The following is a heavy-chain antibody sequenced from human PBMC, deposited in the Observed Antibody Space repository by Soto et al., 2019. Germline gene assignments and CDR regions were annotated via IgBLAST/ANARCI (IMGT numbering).Heavy chain of an antibody. V-gene: IGHV3-23*01. J-gene: IGHJ4*02. Sequence: GGSLRLSCAASGFTFSSYAMSWVRQAPGKGLEWVSAISGSGGSTYYADSVKGRFTISRDNSKNTLYLQLNSLRAEDTAVYYCAKISPPYCSGGSCYSGWDYWGQGTLVTVSS. CDR1: GFTFSSYA. CDR3: AKISPPYCSGGSCYSGWDY. D-gene: IGHD2-15*01. CDR2: ISGSGGST.